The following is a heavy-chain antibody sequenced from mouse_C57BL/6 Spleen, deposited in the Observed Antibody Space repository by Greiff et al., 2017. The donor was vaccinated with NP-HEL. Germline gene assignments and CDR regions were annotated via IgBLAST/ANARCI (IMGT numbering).Heavy chain of an antibody. Sequence: VQLQQSGPELVKPGASVKISCKASGYTFTDYYMNWVKQSHGKSLEWIGDINPNNGGTSYNQKFKGKATLTVDKSSSTAYMELRSLTSEDSAVYYCARLGYYYGSSYLYYFDYWGQGTTLTVSS. J-gene: IGHJ2*01. V-gene: IGHV1-26*01. CDR3: ARLGYYYGSSYLYYFDY. D-gene: IGHD1-1*01. CDR1: GYTFTDYY. CDR2: INPNNGGT.